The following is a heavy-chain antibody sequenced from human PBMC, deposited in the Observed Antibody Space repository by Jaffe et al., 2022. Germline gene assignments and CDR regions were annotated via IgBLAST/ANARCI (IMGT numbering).Heavy chain of an antibody. J-gene: IGHJ4*02. D-gene: IGHD2-2*01. CDR2: ISAYNGNT. CDR3: ARDYCSSTSCYGGGPADFDY. Sequence: QVQLVQSGAEVKKPGASVKVSCKASGYTFTSYGISWVRQAPGQGLEWMGWISAYNGNTNYAQKLQGRVTMTTDTSTSTAYMELRSLRSDDTAVYYCARDYCSSTSCYGGGPADFDYWGQGTLVTVSS. V-gene: IGHV1-18*01. CDR1: GYTFTSYG.